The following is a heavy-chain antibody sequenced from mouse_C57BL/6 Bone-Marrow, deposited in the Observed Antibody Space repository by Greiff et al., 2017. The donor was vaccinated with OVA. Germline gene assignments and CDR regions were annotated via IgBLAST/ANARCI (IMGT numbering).Heavy chain of an antibody. J-gene: IGHJ3*01. CDR2: ISYSGST. V-gene: IGHV3-1*01. CDR3: ASPYDYDVGAFAY. D-gene: IGHD2-4*01. Sequence: EVQLKESGPGMVKPSQSLSLTCTVTGYSITSGYDWHWIRHFPGNKLEWMGYISYSGSTNYNPSLKSRISITHDTSKNHFFLKLNSVTTEDTATYYGASPYDYDVGAFAYWGQGTLVTVSA. CDR1: GYSITSGYD.